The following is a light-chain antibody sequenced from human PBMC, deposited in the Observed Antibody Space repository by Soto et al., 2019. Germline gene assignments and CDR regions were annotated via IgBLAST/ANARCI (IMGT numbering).Light chain of an antibody. CDR3: AAWDDSLNGRGV. Sequence: QSVLTQPTSASGTPGQRVTISCSGTSSNSGSNTVNWYQQLPGTAPKLLIYSNNQRPSGVPDRFSGSRSGTSASLAISGHQSEDEGDYYCAAWDDSLNGRGVFGGGTKLTVL. CDR2: SNN. J-gene: IGLJ3*02. V-gene: IGLV1-44*01. CDR1: SSNSGSNT.